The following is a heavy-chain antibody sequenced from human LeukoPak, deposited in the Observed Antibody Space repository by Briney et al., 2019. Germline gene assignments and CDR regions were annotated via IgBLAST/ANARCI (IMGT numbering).Heavy chain of an antibody. CDR1: GFTFSSYS. V-gene: IGHV3-21*01. D-gene: IGHD3-9*01. Sequence: PGGSLRLSCAASGFTFSSYSMNWVRQAPGKGLEWVSSISSSSSYIYYADSVKGRFTISRDNAKNSLYLQMNSLRAEDTAVYYCARDTTLDDIPYYFDYWGQGTLVTVSS. CDR2: ISSSSSYI. CDR3: ARDTTLDDIPYYFDY. J-gene: IGHJ4*02.